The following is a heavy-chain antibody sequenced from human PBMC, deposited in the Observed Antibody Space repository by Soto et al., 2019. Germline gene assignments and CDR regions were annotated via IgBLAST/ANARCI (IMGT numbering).Heavy chain of an antibody. J-gene: IGHJ6*02. V-gene: IGHV1-69*12. Sequence: QVQLVQSGAEVKKPGSSVKVSCKASGGTFSIYAISWVRQAPGHGLEWMGGFIPIFGTANYAQKFQGRVTITADESTSTAYMELSSLRSEDTAVYYCARESTVTASDVSYYYGMDVWGQGTTVTVSS. CDR1: GGTFSIYA. CDR3: ARESTVTASDVSYYYGMDV. D-gene: IGHD4-4*01. CDR2: FIPIFGTA.